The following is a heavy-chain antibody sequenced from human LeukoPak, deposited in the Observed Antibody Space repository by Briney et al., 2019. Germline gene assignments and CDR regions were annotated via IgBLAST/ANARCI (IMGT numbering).Heavy chain of an antibody. Sequence: SQTLSLSCAVSGGSISSGGYSRSWVRQPPGTGVEWIGYIYHSGSTYYNPSLKSRVTISVDRSKNQFPLKLSSVTPADTAVYFCSRLLKWYFSGGSFPPHLNYFYFWGQGTLVPVPS. CDR3: SRLLKWYFSGGSFPPHLNYFYF. J-gene: IGHJ4*02. V-gene: IGHV4-30-2*01. CDR2: IYHSGST. CDR1: GGSISSGGYS. D-gene: IGHD2-15*01.